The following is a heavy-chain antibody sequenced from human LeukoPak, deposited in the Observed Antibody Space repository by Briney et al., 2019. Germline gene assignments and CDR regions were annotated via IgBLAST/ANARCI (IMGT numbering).Heavy chain of an antibody. J-gene: IGHJ6*02. CDR3: ARDYRSGTPTYGMDV. V-gene: IGHV3-30*04. CDR2: ISYDGSNK. D-gene: IGHD1-1*01. CDR1: GFTFSSYI. Sequence: GGSLRLSCAASGFTFSSYIMYWVRQAPAKGLEGVALISYDGSNKYYADSVKDRFTISRDNSKNTLYLQVNSLRAEDTALYYCARDYRSGTPTYGMDVWGQGTTVTVSS.